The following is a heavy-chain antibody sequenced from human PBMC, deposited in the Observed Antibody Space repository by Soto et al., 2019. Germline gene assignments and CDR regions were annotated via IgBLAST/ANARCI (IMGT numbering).Heavy chain of an antibody. V-gene: IGHV4-59*08. CDR1: PDSTSHYY. CDR2: IYYTGTT. Sequence: SETLSLTCSVSPDSTSHYYWSWIRQPPGKGLEWIGNIYYTGTTNYNPSLKSRVTMSVNPSNTQFSLRLTSVTAADTAMYYCATLRYSTGWTFHFDSWGLGTLDPVSS. CDR3: ATLRYSTGWTFHFDS. D-gene: IGHD6-19*01. J-gene: IGHJ4*02.